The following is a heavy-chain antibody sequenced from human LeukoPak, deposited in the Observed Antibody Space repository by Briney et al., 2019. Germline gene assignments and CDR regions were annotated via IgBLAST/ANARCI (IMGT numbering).Heavy chain of an antibody. CDR3: ARLYGGNWGYYYYYMDV. CDR2: IFDSGYT. J-gene: IGHJ6*03. V-gene: IGHV4-59*12. CDR1: GASISSNY. Sequence: SETLSLTCTVFGASISSNYWSWIRQPPGKGLEWIGYIFDSGYTNYNPSLKSRVTISVDTSKNQFSLKLSSVTAADTAVYYCARLYGGNWGYYYYYMDVWGKGTTVTISS. D-gene: IGHD4-23*01.